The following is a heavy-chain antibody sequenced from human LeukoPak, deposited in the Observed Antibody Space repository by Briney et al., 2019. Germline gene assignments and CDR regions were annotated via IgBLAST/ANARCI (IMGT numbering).Heavy chain of an antibody. V-gene: IGHV4-59*08. CDR3: ARLSTYYDSSDYYYLYYFDY. J-gene: IGHJ4*02. Sequence: SETLSLTCTVSGASMSSYYWSWIRQPPGKGLEWIGYIYCSGSTNYNPSLKSRVTISVDTSKNQFSLNLSSVTAADTAVYYCARLSTYYDSSDYYYLYYFDYWGQGTLVTVSS. D-gene: IGHD3-22*01. CDR1: GASMSSYY. CDR2: IYCSGST.